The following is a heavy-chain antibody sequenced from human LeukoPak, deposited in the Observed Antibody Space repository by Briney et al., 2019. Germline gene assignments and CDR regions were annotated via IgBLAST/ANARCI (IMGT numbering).Heavy chain of an antibody. Sequence: GESLILSCAASGFTFSSYEVNSVRQAPGKGLEWVSYISSSGSTIYYADSVKGRFTISRDNAKNSLYLQMNSLRAEDTAVYYCARGGPPFSYYYGMDVWGQGTTVTVSS. CDR2: ISSSGSTI. CDR3: ARGGPPFSYYYGMDV. J-gene: IGHJ6*02. V-gene: IGHV3-48*03. CDR1: GFTFSSYE.